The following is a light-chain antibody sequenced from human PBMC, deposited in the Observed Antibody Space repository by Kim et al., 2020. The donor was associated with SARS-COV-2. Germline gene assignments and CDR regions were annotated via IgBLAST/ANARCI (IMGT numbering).Light chain of an antibody. CDR1: QCVLRN. CDR3: QQYHKWPYT. V-gene: IGKV3-15*01. J-gene: IGKJ2*01. CDR2: TAS. Sequence: SVSTGERDSLSCRANQCVLRNLAWYQQIPGRAPRLLFSTASARASAIPARFSGGGSGTEFTLTISNLQSDDFAVYYCQQYHKWPYTFGQGTKLEI.